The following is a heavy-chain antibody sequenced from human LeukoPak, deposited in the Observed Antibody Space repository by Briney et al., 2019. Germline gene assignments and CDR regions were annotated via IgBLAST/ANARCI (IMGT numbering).Heavy chain of an antibody. D-gene: IGHD6-13*01. V-gene: IGHV3-30-3*01. CDR3: AREKAAAGYYFDY. Sequence: GGSLRLSCAASGFTFSSYAMHWVRQAPGKGLEWVAVISYDGSNKYYADSVKGRFTISRDNSKNTLYLRMNSLRAEDTAVYYCAREKAAAGYYFDYWGQGTLVTVSS. CDR1: GFTFSSYA. CDR2: ISYDGSNK. J-gene: IGHJ4*02.